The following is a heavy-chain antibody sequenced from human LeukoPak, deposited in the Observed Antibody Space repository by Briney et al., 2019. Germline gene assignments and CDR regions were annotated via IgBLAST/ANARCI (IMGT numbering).Heavy chain of an antibody. J-gene: IGHJ6*02. CDR1: GFTVSRNE. V-gene: IGHV3-38-3*01. Sequence: PGGSLRLSCAASGFTVSRNEMSWVRQAPGKGLEWVSSISGGSTNYADSRKGRFTISRDNSKNTLHLQMNSLRAEDTAVYYCAKFGSSWYDYYYYGMDVWGQGTTVTVSS. CDR3: AKFGSSWYDYYYYGMDV. CDR2: ISGGST. D-gene: IGHD6-13*01.